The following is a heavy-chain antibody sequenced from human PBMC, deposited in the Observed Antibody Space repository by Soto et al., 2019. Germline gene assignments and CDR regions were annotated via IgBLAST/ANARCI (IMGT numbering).Heavy chain of an antibody. J-gene: IGHJ6*02. CDR1: GGSISNYY. V-gene: IGHV4-59*01. CDR3: ARDPSYYDSSGYYHGTPYGLDV. D-gene: IGHD3-22*01. CDR2: ILYSGST. Sequence: SETLSLTCTVSGGSISNYYWGWIRQPPGKGLEWIGYILYSGSTNYNPSLKSRITISVDTSKNQFSLKLSSVTAADTAVYYCARDPSYYDSSGYYHGTPYGLDVWGQGTTVTVSS.